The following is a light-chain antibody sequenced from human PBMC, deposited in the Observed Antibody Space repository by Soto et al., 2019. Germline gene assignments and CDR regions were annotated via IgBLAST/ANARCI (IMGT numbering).Light chain of an antibody. Sequence: EIVLTQSPAPLSLSTGERATLSCSASQSVGDSLGWYQQKPGQAPRLLIYDASHRATGVPARFSASGSGTDFTLTISSLEPEDFAISYGQEREDWPRSFGGGTKVECK. CDR2: DAS. J-gene: IGKJ4*01. CDR1: QSVGDS. V-gene: IGKV3-11*01. CDR3: QEREDWPRS.